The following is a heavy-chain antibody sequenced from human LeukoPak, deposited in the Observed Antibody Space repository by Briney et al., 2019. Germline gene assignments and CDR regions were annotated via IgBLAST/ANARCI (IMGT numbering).Heavy chain of an antibody. D-gene: IGHD3-22*01. Sequence: GGLLRFSSAASGFTFSSYWMHWLRQAPGKGLVWVSRTKSDGSTNYADSVKGRFTISRDNAKNTVSLQMNCLRAEDTGVYYCARAPSEIGGYYPEYFRHWGQGTLATVSS. CDR3: ARAPSEIGGYYPEYFRH. CDR1: GFTFSSYW. J-gene: IGHJ1*01. V-gene: IGHV3-74*01. CDR2: TKSDGST.